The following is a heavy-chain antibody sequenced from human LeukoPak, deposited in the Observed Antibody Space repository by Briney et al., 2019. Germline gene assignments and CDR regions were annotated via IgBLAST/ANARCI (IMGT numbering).Heavy chain of an antibody. J-gene: IGHJ6*03. CDR2: ITNSGSTT. D-gene: IGHD4-17*01. CDR3: TRDVRLRHKYYYMDV. Sequence: PGGSLRLSCVASGFTFSDYYMSWIRQAPGKVLEWISYITNSGSTTFYADSVKGRFSISRDNANNSLFLQMNSLRAEDTAVYYCTRDVRLRHKYYYMDVWGKGTTVTVSS. CDR1: GFTFSDYY. V-gene: IGHV3-11*04.